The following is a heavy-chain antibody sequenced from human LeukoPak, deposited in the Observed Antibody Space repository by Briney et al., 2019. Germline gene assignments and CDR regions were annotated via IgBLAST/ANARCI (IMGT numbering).Heavy chain of an antibody. CDR1: GGTFSCYA. V-gene: IGHV1-18*01. J-gene: IGHJ6*02. CDR3: ARDKCGGSCYFRRSNYYYGMDV. CDR2: ISAYNGNT. Sequence: ASVRVSCKASGGTFSCYAISWVRQAPGQGLEWMGWISAYNGNTNYAQKLQGRVTMTTDTSTSTAYMELRSLRSDDTAVYYCARDKCGGSCYFRRSNYYYGMDVWGQGTTVTVSS. D-gene: IGHD2-15*01.